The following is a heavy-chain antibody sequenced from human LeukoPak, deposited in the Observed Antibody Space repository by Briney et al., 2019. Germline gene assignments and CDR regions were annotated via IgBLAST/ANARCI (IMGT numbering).Heavy chain of an antibody. CDR3: ANLLNGDGSDY. CDR2: IYYDGSNK. V-gene: IGHV3-33*08. Sequence: GGSLRLSCAAYVFTFSSYGMHWVRQAPGKGLEWVALIYYDGSNKYYADSVKGRFTISRDNSKNTLYLQMNSLRAEDTAVYYCANLLNGDGSDYWGQGTLVTVSS. J-gene: IGHJ4*02. CDR1: VFTFSSYG. D-gene: IGHD4-17*01.